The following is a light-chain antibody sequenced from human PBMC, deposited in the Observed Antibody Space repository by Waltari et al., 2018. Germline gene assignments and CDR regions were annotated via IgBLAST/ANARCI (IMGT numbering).Light chain of an antibody. CDR1: QSIATD. CDR2: HAS. CDR3: QQYNRWPPLT. V-gene: IGKV3D-15*01. J-gene: IGKJ4*01. Sequence: EVVMTQSPATLSVSPGERATLSCRAGQSIATDLAWYQHKPGQAPRLLIYHASTRATAIPTRFRGSGSGTDFTLTISGLQSEDSAVYYCQQYNRWPPLTFGGGTKVEI.